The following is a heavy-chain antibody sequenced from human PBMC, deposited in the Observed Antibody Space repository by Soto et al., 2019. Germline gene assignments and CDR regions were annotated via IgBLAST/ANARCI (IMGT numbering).Heavy chain of an antibody. V-gene: IGHV4-34*01. D-gene: IGHD5-18*01. CDR1: GESFSGHF. CDR2: SNDSGRT. J-gene: IGHJ4*02. Sequence: SETLSLTCAVYGESFSGHFWSWIRQSPGKGLEWIGESNDSGRTNNNPSLKSRVSISVDTPRKEFSLKMTSLTAADTAVYFCARQIRYTYGYFPRYIDQWGQGTRVTVSS. CDR3: ARQIRYTYGYFPRYIDQ.